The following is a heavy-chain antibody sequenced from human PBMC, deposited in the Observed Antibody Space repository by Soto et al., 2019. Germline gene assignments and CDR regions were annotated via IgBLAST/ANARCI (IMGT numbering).Heavy chain of an antibody. D-gene: IGHD6-13*01. J-gene: IGHJ5*02. CDR3: ATTRGIAVGGSFDH. Sequence: QVQLQESGPGLVKPSETLSLTCIVSGASISSRSSYWGWIRQPPGKGLEWVGTFFSGSTYNNPSLKSRFTISVDTSKNHFSLRLSSVAAEDTAIYYCATTRGIAVGGSFDHWGQGTLVTVSS. CDR2: FFSGST. V-gene: IGHV4-39*02. CDR1: GASISSRSSY.